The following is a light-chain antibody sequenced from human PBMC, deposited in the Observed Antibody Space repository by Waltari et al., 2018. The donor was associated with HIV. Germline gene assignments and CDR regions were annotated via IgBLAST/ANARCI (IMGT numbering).Light chain of an antibody. CDR1: NNDVGVSDS. Sequence: QSALTQPRSLSGSPGQSVTIPCTGTNNDVGVSDSVSWFQQHPGKVPKLIISDVSKRPPGVPDRFSGSKSDNTASLTISGLQPEDEAHYYCCAYAGSYSVVFGGGTKLTVL. CDR3: CAYAGSYSVV. CDR2: DVS. V-gene: IGLV2-11*01. J-gene: IGLJ2*01.